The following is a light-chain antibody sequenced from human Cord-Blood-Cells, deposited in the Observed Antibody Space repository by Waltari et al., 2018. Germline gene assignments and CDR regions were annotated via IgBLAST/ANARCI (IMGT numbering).Light chain of an antibody. CDR3: SSYTSSSTLGV. J-gene: IGLJ3*02. CDR2: DVS. CDR1: SSDVGGYNY. Sequence: QSALTQPASVSGSPGQSITISCTGTSSDVGGYNYVSWYQQHPGKAPKLMICDVSKRPSGVSNRFSGSKSGNTASLTISGLQAEDEADYYCSSYTSSSTLGVFGGGTKLTVL. V-gene: IGLV2-14*01.